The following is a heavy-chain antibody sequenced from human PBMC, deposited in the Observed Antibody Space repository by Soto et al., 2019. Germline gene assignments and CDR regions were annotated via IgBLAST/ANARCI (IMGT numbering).Heavy chain of an antibody. CDR1: GDSVSNKGAT. V-gene: IGHV6-1*01. CDR2: TYYRSKWNY. J-gene: IGHJ4*02. Sequence: QTLSLTCAISGDSVSNKGATWNWVRLSPSRGLEWLGRTYYRSKWNYDYAISVKSRISINKDTSKNQFSLQLNSVTPEDTAVYYCARDPPDFNSGLDYWGQGTVVTVSS. D-gene: IGHD1-26*01. CDR3: ARDPPDFNSGLDY.